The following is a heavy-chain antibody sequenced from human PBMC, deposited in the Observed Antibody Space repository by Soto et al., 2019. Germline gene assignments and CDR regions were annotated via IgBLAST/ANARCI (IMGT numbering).Heavy chain of an antibody. J-gene: IGHJ4*02. CDR3: ASVNVVVVTATGYFDY. CDR2: IYYSGST. Sequence: QVQLQESGPGLVKPSQTLSLTCTVSGGSISSGDYYWSWIRQPPGKGLEWIGYIYYSGSTYYNPSLQSRVTISADPSKNQFSLKLSSVTAADTAVYYCASVNVVVVTATGYFDYWGQGTLVTVSS. V-gene: IGHV4-30-4*01. D-gene: IGHD2-21*02. CDR1: GGSISSGDYY.